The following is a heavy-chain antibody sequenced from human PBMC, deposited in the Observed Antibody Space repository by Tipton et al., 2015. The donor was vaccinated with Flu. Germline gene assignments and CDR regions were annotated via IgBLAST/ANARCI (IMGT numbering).Heavy chain of an antibody. CDR3: AKDPYSSTNYHFAMDV. CDR1: GFSFNTYG. Sequence: QLVQSGGGVVQPGRSLRLSCAASGFSFNTYGMHWVRQAPGRGLEWVAFVSHDETTKDYSESVRGRFTISRDNSRNTLYLQMTSLRDEDTAVYYCAKDPYSSTNYHFAMDVWGQGTTVAVSS. D-gene: IGHD6-13*01. V-gene: IGHV3-30*18. CDR2: VSHDETTK. J-gene: IGHJ6*02.